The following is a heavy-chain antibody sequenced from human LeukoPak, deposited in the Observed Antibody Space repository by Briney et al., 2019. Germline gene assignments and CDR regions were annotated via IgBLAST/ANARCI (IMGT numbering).Heavy chain of an antibody. J-gene: IGHJ4*02. CDR3: ARDQSATMIVGDYFDY. D-gene: IGHD3-22*01. CDR1: GYTFTSYG. V-gene: IGHV1-18*01. Sequence: ASEKVSCKASGYTFTSYGISWVRQAPGQGLEWMGWISSYNGNTNYEQQLQGRVTMTTDTSTSTAYMELRSLRSDDTAVYYCARDQSATMIVGDYFDYWGQGTLVTVSS. CDR2: ISSYNGNT.